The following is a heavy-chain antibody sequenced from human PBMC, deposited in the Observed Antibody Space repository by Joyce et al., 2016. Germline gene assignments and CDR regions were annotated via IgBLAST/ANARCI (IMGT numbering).Heavy chain of an antibody. Sequence: EVQLVESGGGVVQPGGYLRLSCAASGFVFSLYNMNWVRQAPGKGVELISYSSSTNSPIYYADSVKGRFTISRDNTNNSLYLQMNSRRAEDTAVYYCVRLVYGDYGGDFDYWGQGTLVTVSS. V-gene: IGHV3-48*01. CDR2: SSSTNSPI. D-gene: IGHD4-17*01. CDR3: VRLVYGDYGGDFDY. J-gene: IGHJ4*02. CDR1: GFVFSLYN.